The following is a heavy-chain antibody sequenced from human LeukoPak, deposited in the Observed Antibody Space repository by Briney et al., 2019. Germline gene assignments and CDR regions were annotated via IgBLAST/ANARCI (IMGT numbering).Heavy chain of an antibody. CDR1: GYTFTSYG. CDR3: ARVVYIVVRGVIITYWFDP. J-gene: IGHJ5*02. Sequence: EASVKVSCKASGYTFTSYGISWVRQAPGQGLDWMGWISAYNGNTNYAQKLQGRVTMTTDTSTSTAYMELRSLRSDDTAVYYCARVVYIVVRGVIITYWFDPWGQGTLVTVSS. V-gene: IGHV1-18*04. D-gene: IGHD3-10*01. CDR2: ISAYNGNT.